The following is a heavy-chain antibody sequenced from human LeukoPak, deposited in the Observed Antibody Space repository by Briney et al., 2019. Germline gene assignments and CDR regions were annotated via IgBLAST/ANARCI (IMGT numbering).Heavy chain of an antibody. CDR2: IYYSGST. Sequence: SETLSLTCTVSGGSISSYYWSWIRQPPGKGLEWIGYIYYSGSTNYNPSLKSRVTISVDTSKNQFSLKLSSVTAADTAVYYCARVTSSSWPYAFDYWGQGTLVTVPS. J-gene: IGHJ4*02. CDR3: ARVTSSSWPYAFDY. CDR1: GGSISSYY. D-gene: IGHD6-13*01. V-gene: IGHV4-59*01.